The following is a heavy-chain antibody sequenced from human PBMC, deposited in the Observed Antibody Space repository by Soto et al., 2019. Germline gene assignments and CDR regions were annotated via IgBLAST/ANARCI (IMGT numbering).Heavy chain of an antibody. CDR2: ISYDGGNE. CDR1: RFSFSTYA. CDR3: ARDRSGSHEIDDSLDI. V-gene: IGHV3-30-3*01. D-gene: IGHD1-26*01. Sequence: QVQLVESGGGVVQPGRSLRLSCAASRFSFSTYAIHWVRQAPGKGLEWVAGISYDGGNEYYADSVKGRVTISRDNSKSTLYLKMNSLGPDDTAVYYCARDRSGSHEIDDSLDIWGRGTMVTVSS. J-gene: IGHJ3*02.